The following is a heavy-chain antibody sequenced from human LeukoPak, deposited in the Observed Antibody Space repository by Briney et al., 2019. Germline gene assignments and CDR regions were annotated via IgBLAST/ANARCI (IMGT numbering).Heavy chain of an antibody. J-gene: IGHJ4*02. V-gene: IGHV4-38-2*02. CDR3: ARAGRRDEMATISY. CDR1: GYSISSGYY. D-gene: IGHD5-24*01. CDR2: IYHSGST. Sequence: SETLSLTCTVSGYSISSGYYWGWIRQPPGKGLEWIGSIYHSGSTYYNPSLKSRVTISVDTSKNQFSLKLSSVTAADTAVYYCARAGRRDEMATISYWGQGTLVTVSS.